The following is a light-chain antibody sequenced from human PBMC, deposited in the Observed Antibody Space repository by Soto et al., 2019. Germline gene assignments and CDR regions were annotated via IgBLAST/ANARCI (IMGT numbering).Light chain of an antibody. V-gene: IGKV1-16*02. J-gene: IGKJ4*01. CDR2: AAS. CDR3: LQYKAYPLT. Sequence: DIQMTQSPSSLSASVGDTVTITCRASQDINNYLGWFQEKPGKAPKSLIYAASSLHSGVPSKFSGSGSGTDFTLTINSLQPEDFATYYCLQYKAYPLTFGGGTNVEIK. CDR1: QDINNY.